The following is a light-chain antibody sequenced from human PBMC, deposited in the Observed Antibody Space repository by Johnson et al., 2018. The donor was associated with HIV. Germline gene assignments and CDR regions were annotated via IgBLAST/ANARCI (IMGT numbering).Light chain of an antibody. CDR3: GTWDNSLSAYV. Sequence: QSVLTQPPSVSAAPGQKVTISCSGSSSNIGNNYVSWYQQLPGTAPKLLIYENNKRPSGIPDRFSGSKSGASATMAITGLQTGDEADYYCGTWDNSLSAYVFGSGTKVTVL. V-gene: IGLV1-51*02. CDR1: SSNIGNNY. J-gene: IGLJ1*01. CDR2: ENN.